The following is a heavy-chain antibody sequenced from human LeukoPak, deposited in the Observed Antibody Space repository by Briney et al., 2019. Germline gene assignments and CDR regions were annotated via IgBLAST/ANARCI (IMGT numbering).Heavy chain of an antibody. CDR3: ARIVVPAASWFDP. V-gene: IGHV4-38-2*01. J-gene: IGHJ5*02. CDR1: GYSISSGYY. CDR2: IYHSGST. D-gene: IGHD2-2*01. Sequence: SETLSLTCAVSGYSISSGYYWGWIRQPPGKGLEWIGSIYHSGSTYYNPSLKSRVTISVDTSKNQFSLKLSSVTAADTAVYYCARIVVPAASWFDPWGQGTLVTVSS.